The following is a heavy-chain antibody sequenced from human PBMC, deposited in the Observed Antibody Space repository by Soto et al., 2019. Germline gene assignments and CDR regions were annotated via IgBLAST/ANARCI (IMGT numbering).Heavy chain of an antibody. Sequence: EASVKVSCKASGYTFTSYAMHWVRQAPGQRLEWMGWINAGNGNTKYSQKFQGRVTMTRDTSTSTVYMELSSLRSEDTAVYYCARGGYSQKYYDILTGYYHSLNWFDPWGQGTLVTVSS. CDR1: GYTFTSYA. CDR2: INAGNGNT. J-gene: IGHJ5*02. CDR3: ARGGYSQKYYDILTGYYHSLNWFDP. D-gene: IGHD3-9*01. V-gene: IGHV1-3*01.